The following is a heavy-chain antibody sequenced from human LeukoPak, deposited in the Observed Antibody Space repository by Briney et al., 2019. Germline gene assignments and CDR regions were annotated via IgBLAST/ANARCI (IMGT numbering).Heavy chain of an antibody. V-gene: IGHV3-23*01. Sequence: PGGSPRLSCAASGFTFSSYAMSWVRQAPGKGLEWVSAISGSGGSTYYADSVKGRFTISRDNSKNTLYLQMNSLRAEDTAVYYCAKVGDYDILTGYSYYFDYWGQGTLVTVSS. CDR1: GFTFSSYA. CDR3: AKVGDYDILTGYSYYFDY. CDR2: ISGSGGST. D-gene: IGHD3-9*01. J-gene: IGHJ4*02.